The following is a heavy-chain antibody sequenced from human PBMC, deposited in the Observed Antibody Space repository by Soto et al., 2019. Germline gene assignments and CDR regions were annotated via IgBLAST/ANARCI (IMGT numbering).Heavy chain of an antibody. D-gene: IGHD6-13*01. CDR2: INPNSGGT. Sequence: QVQLVQSGAEVKKPAASVKVSCNASGYTFTGYYMHWVRQAPGQGLEWMGWINPNSGGTNYAQKFQGRVTMTRDTSISTAYMELSRLRSDDTAVYYCARQLIAAAGSLSPWGQGTLVTVSS. CDR1: GYTFTGYY. J-gene: IGHJ5*02. V-gene: IGHV1-2*02. CDR3: ARQLIAAAGSLSP.